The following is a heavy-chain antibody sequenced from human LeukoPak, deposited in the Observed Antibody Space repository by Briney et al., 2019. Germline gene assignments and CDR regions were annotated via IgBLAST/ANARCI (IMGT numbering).Heavy chain of an antibody. Sequence: SETLSLTCTVSGGSISSYYWSWIRQPPGKGREWMGYIYYSGSTNYNPSLKSRVTISVDTSKNQFSLKLSSVTAADTAVYYCARLTIAAARLDYFDYWGQGTLVTVSS. CDR3: ARLTIAAARLDYFDY. V-gene: IGHV4-59*08. CDR2: IYYSGST. D-gene: IGHD6-13*01. J-gene: IGHJ4*02. CDR1: GGSISSYY.